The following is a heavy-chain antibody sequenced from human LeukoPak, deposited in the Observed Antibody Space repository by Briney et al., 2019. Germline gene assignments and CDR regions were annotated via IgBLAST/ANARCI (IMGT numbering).Heavy chain of an antibody. J-gene: IGHJ4*02. D-gene: IGHD1-1*01. CDR2: ISYDGSNK. V-gene: IGHV3-30*04. CDR3: ARDPLGTRPGFDY. Sequence: PGRSLRLSCAASGFTFSSYAMHWVRQAPGKGLEWVAVISYDGSNKYYADSVKGRFTISRDNSKNTLYLQMNSLRAKDTAVYYCARDPLGTRPGFDYWGQGTLVTVSS. CDR1: GFTFSSYA.